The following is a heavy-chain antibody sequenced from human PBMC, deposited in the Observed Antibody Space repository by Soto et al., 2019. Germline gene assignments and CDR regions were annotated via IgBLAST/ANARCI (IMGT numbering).Heavy chain of an antibody. V-gene: IGHV1-69*01. Sequence: QVQLVQSGAEVKKPGSSVKVSCKASGGTFSSYAISWVRQAPGQGREWMGGIIPIFGTANYAQKFQGRVTITADESTSTAYMELSSLRSEDTAVYYCAKYDAYYYDSSGYYYDYWGQGTLVTVSS. CDR2: IIPIFGTA. J-gene: IGHJ4*02. CDR1: GGTFSSYA. CDR3: AKYDAYYYDSSGYYYDY. D-gene: IGHD3-22*01.